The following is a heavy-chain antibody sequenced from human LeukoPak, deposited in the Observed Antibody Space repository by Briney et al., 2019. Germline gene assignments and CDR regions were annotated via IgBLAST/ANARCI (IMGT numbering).Heavy chain of an antibody. D-gene: IGHD3-16*01. J-gene: IGHJ4*02. Sequence: ASVKVSCKASGYTFTGYYMHWVRQAPGQGLEWMGWINPNSGDTKYAQKFQGRVTMTRDTSISTAYMELSRLRSDDTAVYYCATQRGSYRWGTDFDYWGQGTLSPSPQ. CDR2: INPNSGDT. CDR1: GYTFTGYY. V-gene: IGHV1-2*02. CDR3: ATQRGSYRWGTDFDY.